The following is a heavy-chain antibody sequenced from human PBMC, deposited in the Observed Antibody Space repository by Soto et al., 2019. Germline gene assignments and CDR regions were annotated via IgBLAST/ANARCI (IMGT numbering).Heavy chain of an antibody. D-gene: IGHD3-22*01. CDR2: IKSKTDGGTT. CDR3: TTGTYYYDSSGSLRHDY. Sequence: LRLSCAASGFTFSNAWMSWVRQAPGKGLEWVGRIKSKTDGGTTDYAAPVKGRFTISRDDSKNTLYLQMNSLKTEDTAVYYCTTGTYYYDSSGSLRHDYWGQGTLVTVSS. J-gene: IGHJ4*02. V-gene: IGHV3-15*01. CDR1: GFTFSNAW.